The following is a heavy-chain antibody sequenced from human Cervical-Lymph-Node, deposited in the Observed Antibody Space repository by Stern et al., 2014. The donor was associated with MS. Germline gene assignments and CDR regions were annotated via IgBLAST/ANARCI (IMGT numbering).Heavy chain of an antibody. V-gene: IGHV1-2*02. CDR1: GYAFSDYY. CDR2: INPNNGGT. D-gene: IGHD2-15*01. Sequence: QVQLLQPGAEVKKPGASVKVSCKASGYAFSDYYAHWVRLAPGQGLEWMGWINPNNGGTNYAQKFQGRVTMTRDTSISTVYMQLSGLTSDDTALYYCARGSFGAFAVVVAVNDTFDVWGLGTMVTVSS. CDR3: ARGSFGAFAVVVAVNDTFDV. J-gene: IGHJ3*01.